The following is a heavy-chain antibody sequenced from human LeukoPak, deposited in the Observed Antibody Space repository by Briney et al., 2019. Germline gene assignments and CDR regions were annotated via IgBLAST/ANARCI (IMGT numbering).Heavy chain of an antibody. CDR3: ARDNYYDSSGYD. V-gene: IGHV4-34*01. CDR1: GGSFSGYY. J-gene: IGHJ4*02. CDR2: INHSGST. Sequence: SETLSLTCAVYGGSFSGYYWSWIRQPPGKGLEWIGEINHSGSTNYNPSLKSRVTISVDTSKNQCSLKLSSVTAADTAVYYCARDNYYDSSGYDWGQGTLVTVSS. D-gene: IGHD3-22*01.